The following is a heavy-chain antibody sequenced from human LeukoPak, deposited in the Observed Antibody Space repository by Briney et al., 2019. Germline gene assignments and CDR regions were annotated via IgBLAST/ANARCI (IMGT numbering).Heavy chain of an antibody. V-gene: IGHV3-30-3*01. Sequence: GGSLRLSCPASGFTFSNYAMHWVRQAPGKGLEWVAVISYGESNKYYADSVKGRFTISRDNSKDTPYLQMNSLRAEDTAVYYCARNGNSGWGYFDYWGQGTLVTVSS. D-gene: IGHD5-12*01. J-gene: IGHJ4*02. CDR1: GFTFSNYA. CDR2: ISYGESNK. CDR3: ARNGNSGWGYFDY.